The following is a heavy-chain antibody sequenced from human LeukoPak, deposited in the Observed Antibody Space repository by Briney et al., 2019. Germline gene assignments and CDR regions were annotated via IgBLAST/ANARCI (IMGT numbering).Heavy chain of an antibody. J-gene: IGHJ4*02. V-gene: IGHV4-59*01. CDR1: GASISSYY. Sequence: SETLSLTCTVSGASISSYYWSWIRQPPGKGLECIGYMYDSGSTNYNPSLKSRLTISADTSKNQFSLKLTSVTAADTAVYYCARDRRGSGSIDYWGQGTLVTVSS. D-gene: IGHD3-10*01. CDR3: ARDRRGSGSIDY. CDR2: MYDSGST.